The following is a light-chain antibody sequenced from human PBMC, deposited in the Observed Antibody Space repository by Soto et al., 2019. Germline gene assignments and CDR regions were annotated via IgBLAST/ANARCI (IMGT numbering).Light chain of an antibody. J-gene: IGKJ1*01. CDR2: AAS. Sequence: DIQMTQSPSSLSASVGDRVTITCRASQTISNYLNWYQQRPGKAPNLLIYAASSLQSGVPSRFSGGGSGTDFTLTISSLQPEDFATYFCQENYSAPRTFGQGTKVDIK. CDR3: QENYSAPRT. CDR1: QTISNY. V-gene: IGKV1-39*01.